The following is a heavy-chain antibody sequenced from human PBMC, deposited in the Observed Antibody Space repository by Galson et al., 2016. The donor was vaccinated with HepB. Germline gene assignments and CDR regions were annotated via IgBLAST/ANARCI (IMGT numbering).Heavy chain of an antibody. V-gene: IGHV3-30*19. CDR3: ASHWIEGTTMVDY. CDR2: TSSDGNIE. CDR1: GFTFSSYW. D-gene: IGHD1-26*01. Sequence: SLRLSCAASGFTFSSYWMSWVRQAPGKGLEWVAITSSDGNIEYYADSVKGRFTISRDNSKNTLYLQMNSLRAEDTAVYYCASHWIEGTTMVDYWGQGTQVTVSS. J-gene: IGHJ4*02.